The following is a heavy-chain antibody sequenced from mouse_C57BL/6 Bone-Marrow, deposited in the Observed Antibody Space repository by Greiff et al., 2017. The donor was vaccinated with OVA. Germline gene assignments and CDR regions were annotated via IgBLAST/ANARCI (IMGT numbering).Heavy chain of an antibody. J-gene: IGHJ3*01. CDR1: GFTFTDYY. Sequence: EVQLVESGGGLVQPGGSLSLSCAASGFTFTDYYMSWVRQPPGKALEWLGFIRTKANGYTTEYSASVKGRFTISRDNSQSILYLQMHALRAGDSATYYCASWGSFAWFAYWGQGTLVTVSA. CDR3: ASWGSFAWFAY. CDR2: IRTKANGYTT. D-gene: IGHD1-1*02. V-gene: IGHV7-3*01.